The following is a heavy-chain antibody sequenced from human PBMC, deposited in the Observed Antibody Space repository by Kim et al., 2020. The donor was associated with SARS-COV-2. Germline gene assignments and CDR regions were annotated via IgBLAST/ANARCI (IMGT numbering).Heavy chain of an antibody. CDR1: GFTFSTFA. V-gene: IGHV3-23*01. J-gene: IGHJ5*01. CDR3: AKAAHITINWFDS. Sequence: GGSLRLSCEASGFTFSTFAMTWVRQAPGKGPEWVSLISASGGSTYYAGSVEGRFTISRDNSKNTLYLQMSSLRAEDTAVYYCAKAAHITINWFDSWCQGT. CDR2: ISASGGST. D-gene: IGHD3-9*01.